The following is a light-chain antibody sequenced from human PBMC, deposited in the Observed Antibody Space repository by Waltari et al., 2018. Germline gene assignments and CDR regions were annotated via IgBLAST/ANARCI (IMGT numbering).Light chain of an antibody. V-gene: IGLV7-43*01. CDR3: LLYFGGVHWE. CDR1: PGAVTSGSF. J-gene: IGLJ3*02. Sequence: QTVVTQEPSLTVSPGGTVTLTCASSPGAVTSGSFPNWFQQNPGQPPRSLIYSTSNKYSWTPARFSASLLGGKAALVLSGVQSEDEADYYCLLYFGGVHWECGGGTRLTVL. CDR2: STS.